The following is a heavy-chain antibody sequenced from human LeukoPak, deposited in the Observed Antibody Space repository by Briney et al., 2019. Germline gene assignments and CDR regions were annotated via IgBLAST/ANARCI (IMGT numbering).Heavy chain of an antibody. V-gene: IGHV4-59*01. D-gene: IGHD6-19*01. CDR1: DGSISSYY. Sequence: PSETLSLTCTVSDGSISSYYWSWIRQPPGKGLEWIGYIYYSGSTNYNPSLKSRVTISVDTSKNQFSLKLSSVTAADTAVYYCARVKQWLVHGYYYYYGMDVWGQGTTVTVSS. J-gene: IGHJ6*02. CDR3: ARVKQWLVHGYYYYYGMDV. CDR2: IYYSGST.